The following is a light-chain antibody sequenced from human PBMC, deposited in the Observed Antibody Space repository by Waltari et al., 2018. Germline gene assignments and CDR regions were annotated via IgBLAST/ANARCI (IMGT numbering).Light chain of an antibody. Sequence: QVVLTQSPAASASLGASVKLTCTLSSGHSSYHIAWHQQQPEKGPRYLMKVNSDGSHNKGDGIPERFSGSSSGAERYLTISGLQSEDEADYYCQTWGTGPRVFGGGTKLTVL. CDR3: QTWGTGPRV. CDR2: VNSDGSH. CDR1: SGHSSYH. V-gene: IGLV4-69*01. J-gene: IGLJ2*01.